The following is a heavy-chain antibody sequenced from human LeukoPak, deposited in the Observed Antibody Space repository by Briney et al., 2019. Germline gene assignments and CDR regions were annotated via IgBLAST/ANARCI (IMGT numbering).Heavy chain of an antibody. Sequence: PSETLCLTCAVYGAALSEYYWSWIRQSPGKGLEWIGGGAHKGPTVYSPTLNRKYNPSFKSRVTMSVDSSNNQLSLKLTSVTVADKATYYCVRHGTNSVYYLLDYWGQGHLVIVSS. J-gene: IGHJ4*02. V-gene: IGHV4-34*01. CDR3: VRHGTNSVYYLLDY. CDR1: GAALSEYY. CDR2: GAHKGPTVYSPTLNR. D-gene: IGHD3-10*01.